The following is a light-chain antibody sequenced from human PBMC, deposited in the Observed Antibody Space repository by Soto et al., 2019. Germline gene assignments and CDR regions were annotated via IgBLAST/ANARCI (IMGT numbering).Light chain of an antibody. Sequence: EIVLTPSPATLSLSPGERATLSCRASQSIGSFLAWYQQTPGQSPRLLIYDASNRATGIPARFSGSGSGTDFTLTISSLEPEDFAVYYCQQRSNWPPLTFGGGTKGDIK. CDR3: QQRSNWPPLT. V-gene: IGKV3-11*01. CDR1: QSIGSF. J-gene: IGKJ4*01. CDR2: DAS.